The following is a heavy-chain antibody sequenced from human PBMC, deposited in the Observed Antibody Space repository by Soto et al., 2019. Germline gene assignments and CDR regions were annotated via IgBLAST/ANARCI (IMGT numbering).Heavy chain of an antibody. CDR2: ISHSGDT. D-gene: IGHD2-15*01. Sequence: PSETLSLTCTVSGDSITSGDFYWGWIRRPPGQGLEWIGTISHSGDTFYNPPLKSRVTISVDTSKNQFSLKLSSVTAADTAVYYCAREVYCSGGSCYWFDPWGQGTLVTVSS. CDR1: GDSITSGDFY. V-gene: IGHV4-39*07. CDR3: AREVYCSGGSCYWFDP. J-gene: IGHJ5*02.